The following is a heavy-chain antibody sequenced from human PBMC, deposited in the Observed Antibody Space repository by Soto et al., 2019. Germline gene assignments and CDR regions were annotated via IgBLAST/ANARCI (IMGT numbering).Heavy chain of an antibody. CDR3: AREGIAVAGTYNYYYGMDV. D-gene: IGHD6-19*01. Sequence: ASVKVSCKASGYTFTSYYMHWVRQAPGQGLEWMGIINPSGGSTSYAQKFQGRVTMTRDTSTSTVYMELSSLRSEDTAVYYCAREGIAVAGTYNYYYGMDVWGQGTTVTVSS. J-gene: IGHJ6*02. V-gene: IGHV1-46*01. CDR1: GYTFTSYY. CDR2: INPSGGST.